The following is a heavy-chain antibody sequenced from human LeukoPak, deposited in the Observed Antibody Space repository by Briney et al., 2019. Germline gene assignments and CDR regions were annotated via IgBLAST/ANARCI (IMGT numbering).Heavy chain of an antibody. D-gene: IGHD6-19*01. CDR3: AKDKGSGWPYYYYYYYMDV. CDR2: IENDATRA. CDR1: GFTFSSYW. V-gene: IGHV3-74*01. J-gene: IGHJ6*03. Sequence: GGSLRLSCAASGFTFSSYWLSWVRQAPGKGLVWISWIENDATRAGYVDSVRGRFTVSRDNSKNTLYLQMNSLRAEDTAVYYCAKDKGSGWPYYYYYYYMDVWGKGTTVTVSS.